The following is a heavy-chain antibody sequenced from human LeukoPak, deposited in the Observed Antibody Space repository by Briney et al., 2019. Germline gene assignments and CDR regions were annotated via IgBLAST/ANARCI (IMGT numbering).Heavy chain of an antibody. CDR2: IRNDGSNK. V-gene: IGHV3-30*02. Sequence: PGGFLRLSCTASGFTFSNYGMHWVRQAPGKGLEWVTFIRNDGSNKYYVDSVKGRFTSSRDISKNTLYLQMNSLRAEDTAVYYCAKDRGAIGTVVRGVLGYWGQGTLVTVSS. CDR1: GFTFSNYG. CDR3: AKDRGAIGTVVRGVLGY. J-gene: IGHJ4*02. D-gene: IGHD3-10*01.